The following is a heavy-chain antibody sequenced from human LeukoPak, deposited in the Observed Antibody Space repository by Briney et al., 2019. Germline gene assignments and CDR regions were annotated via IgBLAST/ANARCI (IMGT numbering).Heavy chain of an antibody. CDR3: ARDKYYYDSSGYSNYYYYGMDV. CDR1: GGSISSYY. V-gene: IGHV4-59*01. J-gene: IGHJ6*02. Sequence: SETLSLTCTVSGGSISSYYWSWIRQPPGKGLEWIGYIYYSGSTNYNPSLKSRVTISVDTSKNQFSLKLSSVTAADTAVYYCARDKYYYDSSGYSNYYYYGMDVWGQGTTVTVSS. D-gene: IGHD3-22*01. CDR2: IYYSGST.